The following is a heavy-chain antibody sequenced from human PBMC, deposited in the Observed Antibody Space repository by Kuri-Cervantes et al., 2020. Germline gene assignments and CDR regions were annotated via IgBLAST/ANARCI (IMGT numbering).Heavy chain of an antibody. Sequence: ESLKISCTVSGGSISSYYWSWIRQPPGKGLEWIGYIYYSGSTNYNPSLKSRVTISVDTSKNQFSLKLSSVTAADTAVYYCARAGPLYYYYGMDVWGQGTTVTVSS. V-gene: IGHV4-59*12. J-gene: IGHJ6*02. CDR2: IYYSGST. CDR3: ARAGPLYYYYGMDV. CDR1: GGSISSYY.